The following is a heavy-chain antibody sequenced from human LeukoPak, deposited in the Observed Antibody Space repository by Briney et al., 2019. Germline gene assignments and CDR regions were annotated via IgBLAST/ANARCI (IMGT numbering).Heavy chain of an antibody. D-gene: IGHD3-10*01. V-gene: IGHV1-18*01. CDR3: AREAETYYYGSGSSIRGPLDY. CDR1: GYTFTSYG. J-gene: IGHJ4*02. Sequence: ASVKVSCTASGYTFTSYGISWVRQAPGQGLEWMGWISAYNGNTNYAQKLQGRVTMTTDTSTSTAYMELRSLRSDDTAVYYCAREAETYYYGSGSSIRGPLDYWGQGTLVTVSS. CDR2: ISAYNGNT.